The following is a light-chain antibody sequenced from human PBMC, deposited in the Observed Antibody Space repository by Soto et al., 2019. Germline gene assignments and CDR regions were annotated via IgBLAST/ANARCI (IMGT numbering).Light chain of an antibody. CDR2: AAS. CDR3: QQIYSAPLT. Sequence: DIQMTRSPSSLSASVGDRATITCRASQSITTYLNWYRQKPGKAPKLLIYAASSLQSGVPSRFSGSGSETELTLSISSLQPEDFATYFCQQIYSAPLTFGGGTKVDIK. V-gene: IGKV1-39*01. J-gene: IGKJ4*01. CDR1: QSITTY.